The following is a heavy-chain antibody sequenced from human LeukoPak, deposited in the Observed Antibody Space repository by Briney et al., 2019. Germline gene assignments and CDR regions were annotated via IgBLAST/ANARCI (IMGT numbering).Heavy chain of an antibody. J-gene: IGHJ4*02. CDR1: GYTFTGYY. CDR2: INPNSGGT. CDR3: ARGRLVVGTTGALFGY. Sequence: ASVKVSCKASGYTFTGYYMHWVRQAPGQGLEWMGWINPNSGGTNYAQKFQGRVTMTRDTSISTGYMELSRLRSDDTAVYYCARGRLVVGTTGALFGYWGQGTLVTVSS. D-gene: IGHD2-15*01. V-gene: IGHV1-2*02.